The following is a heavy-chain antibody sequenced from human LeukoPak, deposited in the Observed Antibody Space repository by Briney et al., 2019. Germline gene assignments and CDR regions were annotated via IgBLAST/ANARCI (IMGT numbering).Heavy chain of an antibody. CDR3: AVTGGYYFDY. D-gene: IGHD1-14*01. Sequence: SETLSLTCTVSGYSISSGYYWGWIRQPPGKGLEWIGSIYHSGSTYYNPSLKSRVTISVDTSKNQFSLKLSSVTAADTAVYYCAVTGGYYFDYWGQRTLDTVSS. J-gene: IGHJ4*02. CDR2: IYHSGST. V-gene: IGHV4-38-2*02. CDR1: GYSISSGYY.